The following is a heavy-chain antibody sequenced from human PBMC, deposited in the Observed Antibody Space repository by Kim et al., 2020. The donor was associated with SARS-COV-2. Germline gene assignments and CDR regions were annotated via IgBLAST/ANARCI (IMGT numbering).Heavy chain of an antibody. CDR3: ARELGGRGSSGWYFDY. CDR1: GGSVSSGSYY. J-gene: IGHJ4*02. Sequence: SETLSLTCTVSGGSVSSGSYYWSWIRQPPGKGLEWIGYIYYSGSTNYNPSLKSRVTISVDTSKNQFSLKLSSVTAADTAVYYCARELGGRGSSGWYFDYWGQGTLVTVSS. D-gene: IGHD1-26*01. V-gene: IGHV4-61*01. CDR2: IYYSGST.